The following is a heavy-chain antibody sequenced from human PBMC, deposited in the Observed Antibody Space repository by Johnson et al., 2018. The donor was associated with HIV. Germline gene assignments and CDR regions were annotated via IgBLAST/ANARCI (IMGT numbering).Heavy chain of an antibody. Sequence: VQLVESGGGVVRPGGSLRLSCAASGFTFDDYGMSWVRQATGKGLEWVSAIGSAGDTYYPGSVTGRFTISRENAKNSLYLQMNRLRAEDTAVYYCARGSEWELLPNDAFDIWGQGTMVTVSS. CDR2: IGSAGDT. CDR1: GFTFDDYG. J-gene: IGHJ3*02. CDR3: ARGSEWELLPNDAFDI. D-gene: IGHD1-26*01. V-gene: IGHV3-13*01.